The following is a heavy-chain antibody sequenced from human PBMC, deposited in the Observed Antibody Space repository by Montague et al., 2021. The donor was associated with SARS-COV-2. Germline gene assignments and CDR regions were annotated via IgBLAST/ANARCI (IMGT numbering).Heavy chain of an antibody. Sequence: PALVKTTQTLTLTCTFSGFSLSTSGMCVSWIRQPPGKALEWLALIDRXDDKYYSTSLKTRLTISKDTSKNQVVLTMTNMDPVDTATYYCARIFDSSWPTFDYWGQGTLVTVSS. D-gene: IGHD6-13*01. CDR1: GFSLSTSGMC. V-gene: IGHV2-70*01. CDR2: IDRXDDK. CDR3: ARIFDSSWPTFDY. J-gene: IGHJ4*02.